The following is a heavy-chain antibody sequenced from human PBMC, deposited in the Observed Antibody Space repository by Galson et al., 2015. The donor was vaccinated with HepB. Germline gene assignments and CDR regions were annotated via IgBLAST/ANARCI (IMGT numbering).Heavy chain of an antibody. J-gene: IGHJ4*02. CDR2: ISGSGGST. Sequence: SLRLSCAASGFTFSSYAMSWVRQAPGKGLEWVSAISGSGGSTYYADSVKGRFTISRDNSKNTLYLQMNSLRAEDTAVYYCAKDGGAYSYGGDYFDYWGQGTLVSVSS. CDR1: GFTFSSYA. V-gene: IGHV3-23*01. CDR3: AKDGGAYSYGGDYFDY. D-gene: IGHD5-18*01.